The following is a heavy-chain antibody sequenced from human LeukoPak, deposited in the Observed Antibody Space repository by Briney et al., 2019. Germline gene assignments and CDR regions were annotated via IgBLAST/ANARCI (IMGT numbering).Heavy chain of an antibody. J-gene: IGHJ4*02. V-gene: IGHV5-10-1*01. CDR2: IDPSDSYT. CDR3: ARLDYDILIGYFAGFDY. Sequence: GESLKISCKGSGYSFTSYWISWVRQMPGKGLEWMGRIDPSDSYTNYSPSFQGHVTISADKSISTAYLQWSSLKASDTAMYYCARLDYDILIGYFAGFDYWGQGTLVTVSS. D-gene: IGHD3-9*01. CDR1: GYSFTSYW.